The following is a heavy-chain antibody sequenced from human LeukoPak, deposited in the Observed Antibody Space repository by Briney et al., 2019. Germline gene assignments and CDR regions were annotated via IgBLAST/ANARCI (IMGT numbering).Heavy chain of an antibody. Sequence: GASVKVSCKASGYTFTSYDIIWVRQATGQGLEWMGWMNPNSGNTGYAQKFQGRVTMTRNTSISTAYMELSSLRSEDTAVYYCARASSSSWPNYYYYYMDVWGKGTTVTVSS. D-gene: IGHD6-13*01. V-gene: IGHV1-8*01. CDR2: MNPNSGNT. J-gene: IGHJ6*03. CDR1: GYTFTSYD. CDR3: ARASSSSWPNYYYYYMDV.